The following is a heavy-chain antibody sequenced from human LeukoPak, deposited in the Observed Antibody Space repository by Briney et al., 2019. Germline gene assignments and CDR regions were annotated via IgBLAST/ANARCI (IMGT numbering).Heavy chain of an antibody. J-gene: IGHJ4*02. V-gene: IGHV3-21*01. CDR1: GFTFSNYA. CDR3: ARHGAPSAFDY. Sequence: PGGSLRLSCAASGFTFSNYAMNWVRQAPGKGLEWVSSISGSSTDIYYADSVKGRFTISRDNAKNSLYLQMNSLRAEDTAVYYCARHGAPSAFDYWGQGTLVTVSS. D-gene: IGHD3-10*01. CDR2: ISGSSTDI.